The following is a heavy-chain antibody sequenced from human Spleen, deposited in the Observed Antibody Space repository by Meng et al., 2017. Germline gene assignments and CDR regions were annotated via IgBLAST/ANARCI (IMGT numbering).Heavy chain of an antibody. V-gene: IGHV3-23*01. CDR3: VPRTTYFDS. Sequence: EVHLMESGGGLVQPGGFLRLSCAASGLTFSRYWMHWVRQAPGKGLEWVSTISSTGGATYYADSVKGRLTISRDNSKNTLYLQMNSLRAEDTAVYYCVPRTTYFDSWGLGTLVTVSS. D-gene: IGHD4-11*01. J-gene: IGHJ4*02. CDR2: ISSTGGAT. CDR1: GLTFSRYW.